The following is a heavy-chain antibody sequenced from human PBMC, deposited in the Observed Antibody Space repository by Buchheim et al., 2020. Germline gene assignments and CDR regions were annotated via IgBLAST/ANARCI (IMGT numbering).Heavy chain of an antibody. V-gene: IGHV4-59*01. CDR2: IYYSGSI. CDR3: AKYQGSNWSPIDY. D-gene: IGHD6-13*01. Sequence: QVQLQESGPGLVKPSETLSLTCTVSGGSIFTYYWTWVRQPPGKGLEWIGYIYYSGSINYNPSLKSRVTISIDTSKNQFSLKLNSVTAADTAVYYCAKYQGSNWSPIDYWGQGT. CDR1: GGSIFTYY. J-gene: IGHJ4*02.